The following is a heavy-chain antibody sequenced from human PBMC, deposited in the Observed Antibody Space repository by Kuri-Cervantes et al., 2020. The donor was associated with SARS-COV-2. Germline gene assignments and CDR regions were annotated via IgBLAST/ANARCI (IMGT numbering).Heavy chain of an antibody. Sequence: GSLRLSCAASGFTFSSYGMHWVRQAPGKGLEWVAVIWYDGSNKYYADSVKGRFTTSRDNSKNTLYLQMNSLRAEDTAVYYCARDLGDILTGYYNGGYYYYGMDVWGQGTAVTVSS. CDR3: ARDLGDILTGYYNGGYYYYGMDV. J-gene: IGHJ6*02. D-gene: IGHD3-9*01. V-gene: IGHV3-33*01. CDR1: GFTFSSYG. CDR2: IWYDGSNK.